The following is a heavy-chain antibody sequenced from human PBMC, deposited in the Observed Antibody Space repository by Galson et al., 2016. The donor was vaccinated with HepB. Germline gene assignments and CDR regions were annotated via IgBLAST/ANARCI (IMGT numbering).Heavy chain of an antibody. CDR2: IYSGGTA. J-gene: IGHJ6*02. CDR1: GFTVSSSY. CDR3: ARVPGYYYGMDV. V-gene: IGHV3-53*01. Sequence: SLRLSCAASGFTVSSSYMNWVRRAPGKGLEWVSVIYSGGTAYFADSGGSTYYAYADSVKGRFTISRDNSKNKLYLQMNSLRTEDTAVYYCARVPGYYYGMDVWGQGTTVTVSS.